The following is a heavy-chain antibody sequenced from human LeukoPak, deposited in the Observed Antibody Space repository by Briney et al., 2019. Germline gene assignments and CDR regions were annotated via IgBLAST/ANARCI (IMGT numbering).Heavy chain of an antibody. D-gene: IGHD1-26*01. Sequence: SETLSLTCIVSGGSISTYYWSWIRQPPGKGLEWIGYIYAGGTSNYNPSLQSRVTMSIDTSKNRFSLKLSSVAAADTAVYYCARRDVSSWEYFDYWGQGALVSVSS. CDR3: ARRDVSSWEYFDY. CDR1: GGSISTYY. J-gene: IGHJ4*02. CDR2: IYAGGTS. V-gene: IGHV4-4*09.